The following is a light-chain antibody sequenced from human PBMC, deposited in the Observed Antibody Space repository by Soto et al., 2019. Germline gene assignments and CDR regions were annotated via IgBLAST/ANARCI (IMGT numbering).Light chain of an antibody. CDR1: QSVSSNY. J-gene: IGKJ1*01. V-gene: IGKV3-20*01. CDR3: QHYGSSPTWT. CDR2: GAS. Sequence: EIVLTQSPGTLSLSPGERATLSCRASQSVSSNYLAWYQQRPGQAPRLLIYGASIRATGIPDRFSGSGSGTDFTLTIGRLEPEDFAVYYCQHYGSSPTWTFGQGTKVEIK.